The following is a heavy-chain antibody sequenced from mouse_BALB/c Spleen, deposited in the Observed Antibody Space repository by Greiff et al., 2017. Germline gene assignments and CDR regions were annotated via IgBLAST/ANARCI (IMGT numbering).Heavy chain of an antibody. Sequence: EVHLVESGGGLVQPGGSRKLSCAASGFTFSSFGMHWVRQAPEKGLEWVAYISSGSSTIYYADTVKGRFTISRDNPKNTLFLQMTSLRSEDTAMYYCARGDYERGYYAMDYWGQGTSVTVSS. J-gene: IGHJ4*01. V-gene: IGHV5-17*02. CDR2: ISSGSSTI. CDR1: GFTFSSFG. CDR3: ARGDYERGYYAMDY. D-gene: IGHD2-4*01.